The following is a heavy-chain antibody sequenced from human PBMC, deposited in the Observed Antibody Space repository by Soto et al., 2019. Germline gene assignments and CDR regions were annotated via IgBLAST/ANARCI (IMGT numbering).Heavy chain of an antibody. CDR3: AHTQGIVLVPAAIWY. D-gene: IGHD2-2*02. Sequence: TGGSLRLPCAASGFTFSSYAMSWVRQAPGKGLEWVSGITASGGSTSYADSVKGRFTISRDNSKNTLYLQMNSLRAEDTAVYYCAHTQGIVLVPAAIWYWGQGTLVTVSS. V-gene: IGHV3-23*01. CDR2: ITASGGST. CDR1: GFTFSSYA. J-gene: IGHJ4*02.